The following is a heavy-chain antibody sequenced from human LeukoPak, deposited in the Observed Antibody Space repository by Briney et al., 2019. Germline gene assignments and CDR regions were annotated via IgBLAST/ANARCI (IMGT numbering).Heavy chain of an antibody. D-gene: IGHD1-26*01. Sequence: GGSLRLSCAASGFTFSSYAMSWVRQAPGKGLEWVSAISGSGGSTYYADSVKGRFTISRDNSKNTLYLQMNSLRAEDTAIYYCAKDWSGIYYSTDAFDIWGQGTMVTVSS. V-gene: IGHV3-23*01. J-gene: IGHJ3*02. CDR1: GFTFSSYA. CDR3: AKDWSGIYYSTDAFDI. CDR2: ISGSGGST.